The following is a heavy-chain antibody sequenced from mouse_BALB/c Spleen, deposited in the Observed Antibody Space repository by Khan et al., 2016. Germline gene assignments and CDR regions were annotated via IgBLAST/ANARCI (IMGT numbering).Heavy chain of an antibody. V-gene: IGHV2-2*02. J-gene: IGHJ2*01. CDR1: GFSLTSFG. CDR2: IWSGGST. Sequence: QVQLKESGPGLVQPSQSLSITCTVSGFSLTSFGVHWVRQSPGKDLEWLGVIWSGGSTAYNAAFISRLTISKDTSKIQVFFKMNSLQANDTAIYYCARNYVFYFDFLGQGTTLTVSS. CDR3: ARNYVFYFDF.